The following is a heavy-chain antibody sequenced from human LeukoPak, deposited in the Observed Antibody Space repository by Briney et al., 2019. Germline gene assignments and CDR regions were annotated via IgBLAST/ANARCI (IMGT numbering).Heavy chain of an antibody. V-gene: IGHV3-7*01. CDR2: IKEDGSEK. CDR3: AKDSPRAFYEY. J-gene: IGHJ4*02. Sequence: QAGGSLRLSCAASGFTFSSYAMSWVRQAPGKGLEWVANIKEDGSEKYYVDSVKGRFTISRDNAKNSLYLQMTSLRAEDTAVYYCAKDSPRAFYEYWGQGTLVTVSS. CDR1: GFTFSSYA. D-gene: IGHD3-3*02.